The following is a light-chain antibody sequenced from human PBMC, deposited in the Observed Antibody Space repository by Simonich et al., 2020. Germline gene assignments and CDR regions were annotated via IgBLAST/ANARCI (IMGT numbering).Light chain of an antibody. V-gene: IGKV2-30*02. Sequence: DVVMTQSPLSLPVTLGQPASISCRSSQSLVHSDGNTYLNWFQQSPGQSPRRLIYNVSNRDSGVPDRFSGSGSGTDFTLKISRVEAEDVGVYYCMQGTHWPPWTFGQGTKVEIK. CDR3: MQGTHWPPWT. J-gene: IGKJ1*01. CDR2: NVS. CDR1: QSLVHSDGNTY.